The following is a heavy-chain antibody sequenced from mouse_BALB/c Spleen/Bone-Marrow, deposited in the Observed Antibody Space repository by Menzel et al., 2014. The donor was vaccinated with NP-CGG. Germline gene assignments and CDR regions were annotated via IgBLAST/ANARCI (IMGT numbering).Heavy chain of an antibody. CDR2: IRNKAYGYTT. V-gene: IGHV7-3*02. CDR1: GFTFTDYY. CDR3: ARDMGGLPFDS. Sequence: EVNVVESGGGLVQPGGSLRLSCATSGFTFTDYYMNWVRQPPGKALEWLAFIRNKAYGYTTEYSASVKGRFTISRDNSQNILYLQMNTLRAEDSATYYCARDMGGLPFDSWGQGTTLSVSS. J-gene: IGHJ2*01.